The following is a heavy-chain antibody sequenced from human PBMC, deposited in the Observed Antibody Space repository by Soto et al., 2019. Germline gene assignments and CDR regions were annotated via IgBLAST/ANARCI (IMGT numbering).Heavy chain of an antibody. D-gene: IGHD1-26*01. CDR3: TRVPEGIVGATTGAFDI. J-gene: IGHJ3*02. V-gene: IGHV3-49*04. CDR2: IRSKAYGGTT. CDR1: GFTFGDYA. Sequence: GVSLRLSCTASGFTFGDYAMTWVRQAPAKGLEWVGFIRSKAYGGTTEYAASVKGRFTISRDDSKSTAYLQMNSLKTEDTAVYYCTRVPEGIVGATTGAFDIWGQGTMVTVSS.